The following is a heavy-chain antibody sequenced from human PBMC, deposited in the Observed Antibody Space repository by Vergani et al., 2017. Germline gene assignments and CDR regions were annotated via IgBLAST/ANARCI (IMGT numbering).Heavy chain of an antibody. V-gene: IGHV3-53*01. D-gene: IGHD5-18*01. CDR2: IYSGGST. CDR1: GFTVSSNY. Sequence: EVQLVESGGGLIQPGGSLRLSCAASGFTVSSNYMSWVRQAPGKGLEWVSVIYSGGSTYYADSVKGRFTISRDNSKNTRYLQMNSLRAEDTAVYYCARARTAMFYYYYYGMDVWGQGTTVTVSS. CDR3: ARARTAMFYYYYYGMDV. J-gene: IGHJ6*02.